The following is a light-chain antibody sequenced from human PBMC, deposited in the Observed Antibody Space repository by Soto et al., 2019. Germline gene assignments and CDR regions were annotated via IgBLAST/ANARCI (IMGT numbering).Light chain of an antibody. CDR2: KAS. J-gene: IGKJ1*01. Sequence: DIQMTQSPSTLSASVGDRVTITCRASQSISSGLAWYQQKPGKAPKLQIYKASSLESGVPSRFSGSGSGTAFTLTISSLQPDDFATYYCQQYNSYPTFGQGTKVDIK. V-gene: IGKV1-5*03. CDR1: QSISSG. CDR3: QQYNSYPT.